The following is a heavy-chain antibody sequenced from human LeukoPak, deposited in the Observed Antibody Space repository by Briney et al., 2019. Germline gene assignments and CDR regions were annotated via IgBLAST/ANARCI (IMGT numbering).Heavy chain of an antibody. D-gene: IGHD5-18*01. CDR2: IYYSGST. CDR3: ARDRERYSYGPVKPVDY. V-gene: IGHV4-61*01. Sequence: PSETLSLTCTVSGGSVSSGNYYWSWIRQPPGKGLERLGYIYYSGSTNYNPSLKSRVTISVDTSKNQFSLKLSSVTAADTAVYYCARDRERYSYGPVKPVDYWGQGTLVTVSS. J-gene: IGHJ4*02. CDR1: GGSVSSGNYY.